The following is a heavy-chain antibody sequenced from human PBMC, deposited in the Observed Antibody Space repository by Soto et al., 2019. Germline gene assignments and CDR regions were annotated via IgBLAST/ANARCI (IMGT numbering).Heavy chain of an antibody. Sequence: ASVKVSCKVSGYTLTEISLHWVRQAPGKGQERKGGFDPEDGETIYAQKFQGRVTMTEDTSTGTAYMELSSLRSEDTAVYYCATSRRDYDFWSGYYRYYYGMDVWGKGTTVTVSS. D-gene: IGHD3-3*01. CDR1: GYTLTEIS. CDR3: ATSRRDYDFWSGYYRYYYGMDV. J-gene: IGHJ6*04. V-gene: IGHV1-24*01. CDR2: FDPEDGET.